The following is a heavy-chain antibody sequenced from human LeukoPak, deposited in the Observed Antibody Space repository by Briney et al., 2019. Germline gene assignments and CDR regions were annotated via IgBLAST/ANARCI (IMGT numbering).Heavy chain of an antibody. J-gene: IGHJ4*02. CDR3: ARRHKYSSGWSHYFDY. CDR2: IYPGDSDT. CDR1: GYSFPGYW. Sequence: GESLKISCKGSGYSFPGYWIGWVRQMPGRGLEWMGIIYPGDSDTRYSPPFQGQVTISADKSISTTYLQWSSLKVSDTAIYFCARRHKYSSGWSHYFDYWGQGTLVTVSS. D-gene: IGHD6-19*01. V-gene: IGHV5-51*01.